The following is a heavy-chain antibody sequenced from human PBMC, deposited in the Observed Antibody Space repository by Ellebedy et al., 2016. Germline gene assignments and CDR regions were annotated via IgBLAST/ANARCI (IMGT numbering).Heavy chain of an antibody. CDR3: GRSFGWYALDC. CDR2: IHHSGNT. D-gene: IGHD6-19*01. V-gene: IGHV4-4*02. J-gene: IGHJ4*02. CDR1: GDSISSNFY. Sequence: SETLSLTCAVSGDSISSNFYWAWVRQPPGKGLEWIGEIHHSGNTIYNPSVKSRVTISSDKSKNQFSLILTSVTAADTAIYYCGRSFGWYALDCWGQGALVIVSS.